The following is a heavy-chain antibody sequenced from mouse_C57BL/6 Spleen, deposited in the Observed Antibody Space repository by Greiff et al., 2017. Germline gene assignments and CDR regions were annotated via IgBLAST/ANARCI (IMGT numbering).Heavy chain of an antibody. CDR3: ARDYYGSSWYFDY. J-gene: IGHJ2*01. Sequence: QVQLKQPGAELVRPGSSVKLSCKASGYTFTSYWMHWVKQRPIQGLEWIGNIDPSDSETHYNQKFKDKDTLTVDKSSSTAYMQLSSLTSEDSSVDYCARDYYGSSWYFDYWGQGTTLTVSS. D-gene: IGHD1-1*01. V-gene: IGHV1-52*01. CDR1: GYTFTSYW. CDR2: IDPSDSET.